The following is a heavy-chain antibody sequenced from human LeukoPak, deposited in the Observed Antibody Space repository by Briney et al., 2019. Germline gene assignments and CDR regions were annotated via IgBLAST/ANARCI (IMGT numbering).Heavy chain of an antibody. Sequence: SRVTISADTSKNQFSLKLSSVTAADTAIYYCARHLCTTSTTCYTAFDIWDQGTMVTVSS. CDR3: ARHLCTTSTTCYTAFDI. D-gene: IGHD2-2*02. V-gene: IGHV4-34*01. J-gene: IGHJ3*02.